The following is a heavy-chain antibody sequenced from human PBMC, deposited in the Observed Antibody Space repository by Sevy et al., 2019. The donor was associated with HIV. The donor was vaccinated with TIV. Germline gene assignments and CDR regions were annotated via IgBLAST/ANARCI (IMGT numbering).Heavy chain of an antibody. CDR2: IGTGAGVT. Sequence: GGSLRLSCAASGFTFNTYSLIWVRQTPGKGLEWLSFIGTGAGVTSYADSVKGRFTISRDNAKNSLYLQMNSLRDEDTAVYYCARCPGHYSIDFWGQGTLVTVSS. J-gene: IGHJ4*02. V-gene: IGHV3-48*02. D-gene: IGHD2-21*01. CDR1: GFTFNTYS. CDR3: ARCPGHYSIDF.